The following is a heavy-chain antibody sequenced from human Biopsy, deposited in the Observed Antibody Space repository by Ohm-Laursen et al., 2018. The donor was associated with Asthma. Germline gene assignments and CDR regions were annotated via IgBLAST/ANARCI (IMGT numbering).Heavy chain of an antibody. Sequence: SLRLSCTASGFTFSHYNMNWVRQAPGKGLEWVSSITDTSRYIKYADSVKGRFTISRDNSRNTLHLEMNSLRAKDTAVYFCAKEVFPGWELRRGPDSWGQGTLVTVSS. CDR2: ITDTSRYI. CDR1: GFTFSHYN. J-gene: IGHJ4*02. D-gene: IGHD1-26*01. V-gene: IGHV3-21*01. CDR3: AKEVFPGWELRRGPDS.